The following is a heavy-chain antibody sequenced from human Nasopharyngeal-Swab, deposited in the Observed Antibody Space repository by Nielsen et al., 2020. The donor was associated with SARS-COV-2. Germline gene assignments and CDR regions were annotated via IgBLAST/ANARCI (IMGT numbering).Heavy chain of an antibody. V-gene: IGHV3-7*01. CDR2: IKQDGSEK. Sequence: GESLKISCAASGFTFSSYWMSWVRQAPGKGLEWVANIKQDGSEKYYVDSVKGRSTISRDNAKNSLYLQMNSLRAEDTAVYYCARKNYFDYWGQGTLVTVSS. CDR3: ARKNYFDY. CDR1: GFTFSSYW. J-gene: IGHJ4*02.